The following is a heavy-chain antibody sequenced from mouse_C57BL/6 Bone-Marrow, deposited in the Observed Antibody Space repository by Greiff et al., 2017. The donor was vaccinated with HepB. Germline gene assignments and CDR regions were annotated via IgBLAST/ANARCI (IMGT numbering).Heavy chain of an antibody. CDR1: GYTFTSYW. J-gene: IGHJ2*01. V-gene: IGHV1-69*01. Sequence: VQLQQPGAELVMPGASVKLSCKASGYTFTSYWMHWVKQRPGQGLEWIGEIDPSDSYTNYNQKFKGKSTLTVDKSSSTAYMQLSSLTSEDSAVYYCARGGYWGGFDYWGQGTTLTVSS. D-gene: IGHD4-1*01. CDR3: ARGGYWGGFDY. CDR2: IDPSDSYT.